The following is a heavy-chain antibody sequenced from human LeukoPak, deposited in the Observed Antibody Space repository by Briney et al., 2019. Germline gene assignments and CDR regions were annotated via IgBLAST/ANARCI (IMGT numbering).Heavy chain of an antibody. CDR1: GGSISSGGYY. D-gene: IGHD4-17*01. J-gene: IGHJ4*02. CDR3: ARTTVSNNFDY. CDR2: IYYSGST. V-gene: IGHV4-31*03. Sequence: SETLSLTCTVSGGSISSGGYYWSWIRQHPGKGLEWIGYIYYSGSTYYNPSLKSRVTISVDTSKNQFSLKLSSVTAADTAVYFCARTTVSNNFDYWGQGTLVTVSS.